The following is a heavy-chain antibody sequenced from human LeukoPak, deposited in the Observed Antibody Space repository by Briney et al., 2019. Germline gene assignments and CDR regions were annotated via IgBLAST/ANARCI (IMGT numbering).Heavy chain of an antibody. V-gene: IGHV4-34*01. D-gene: IGHD6-19*01. CDR1: VGSFTVYY. Sequence: SETLSLTCAVYVGSFTVYYWSWIRHPPGKGLEWIGEINHSGGTNYNPSLKRRVTISVDTSKNEFSLKLSSVTADDAAVYYCARGGVQWLDYLDYGGQGTLVTVSS. CDR2: INHSGGT. CDR3: ARGGVQWLDYLDY. J-gene: IGHJ4*02.